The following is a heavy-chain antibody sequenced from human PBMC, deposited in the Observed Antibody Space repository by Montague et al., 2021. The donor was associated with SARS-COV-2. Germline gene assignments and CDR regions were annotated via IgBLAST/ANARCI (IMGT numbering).Heavy chain of an antibody. J-gene: IGHJ4*02. V-gene: IGHV4-38-2*02. CDR2: IYHSRST. Sequence: SETLSLTCTVSGYSISSGYYWGWIRQPPGKGLEWIGRIYHSRSTYYNPSLKSRVTISVDTSKNQFSLKLSSVTAADTAVYYCARSQDCSTTSCYFDYWGQGTLVTVSS. CDR1: GYSISSGYY. D-gene: IGHD2-2*01. CDR3: ARSQDCSTTSCYFDY.